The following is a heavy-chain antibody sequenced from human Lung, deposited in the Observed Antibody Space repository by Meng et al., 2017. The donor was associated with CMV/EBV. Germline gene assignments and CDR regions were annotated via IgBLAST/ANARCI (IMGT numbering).Heavy chain of an antibody. CDR1: LCTFSSYA. Sequence: SVXVSXXXSLCTFSSYAISWVRQAPGQGLEWMGGIIPIFGTANYAQKFQGRVTITTDESTSTAYMELSSLRSEDTAVYYCARGGSSSWSRRYNWFDPWGQGALVTVSS. CDR2: IIPIFGTA. V-gene: IGHV1-69*05. CDR3: ARGGSSSWSRRYNWFDP. J-gene: IGHJ5*02. D-gene: IGHD6-13*01.